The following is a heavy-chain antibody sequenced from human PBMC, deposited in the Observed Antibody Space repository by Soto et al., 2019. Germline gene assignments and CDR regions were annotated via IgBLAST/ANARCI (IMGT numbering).Heavy chain of an antibody. CDR3: VRGHWSFDY. D-gene: IGHD2-8*02. CDR2: SRNKDHSYSR. Sequence: EVQLVESGGGLVQPGGSLRLSCAASGFTLSDHYMDWVRQAPGKGLEWVARSRNKDHSYSREYAASVKGRFTISRDNSKNSLYLQMSSLKADHTAVYYCVRGHWSFDYWGQGTVVTVSS. V-gene: IGHV3-72*01. J-gene: IGHJ4*02. CDR1: GFTLSDHY.